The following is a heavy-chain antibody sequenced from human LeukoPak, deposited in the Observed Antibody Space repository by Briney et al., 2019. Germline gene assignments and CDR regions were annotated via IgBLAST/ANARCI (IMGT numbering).Heavy chain of an antibody. CDR1: GFTFNNCA. J-gene: IGHJ1*01. CDR2: ISASGDSP. V-gene: IGHV3-23*01. CDR3: AKGVYGSGSYREYFEQ. Sequence: GGSLRLSCTASGFTFNNCAMSWVRQAPGKGLEWVSAISASGDSPYYADSVKGRFTISRDNSKNTLDLQMNSLRVEDTAVYYCAKGVYGSGSYREYFEQWGQGTLVTVSS. D-gene: IGHD3-10*01.